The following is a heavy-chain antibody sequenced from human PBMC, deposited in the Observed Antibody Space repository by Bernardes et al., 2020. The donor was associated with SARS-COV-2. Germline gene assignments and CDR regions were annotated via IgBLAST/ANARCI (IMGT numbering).Heavy chain of an antibody. CDR1: GFTFGGYW. V-gene: IGHV3-74*01. CDR2: INSDGSGI. CDR3: AKALEFYYGSGPD. Sequence: GGSLRLSCATSGFTFGGYWMHWVRQAPGKGLVWVSRINSDGSGISYADSVKGRFTISRDNAKKTVYLQMNSLRVEDTADYYCAKALEFYYGSGPDWGQGTLVTVSS. J-gene: IGHJ4*02. D-gene: IGHD3-10*01.